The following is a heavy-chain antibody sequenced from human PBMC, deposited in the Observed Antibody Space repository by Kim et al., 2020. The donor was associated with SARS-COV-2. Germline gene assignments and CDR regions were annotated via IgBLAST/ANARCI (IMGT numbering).Heavy chain of an antibody. Sequence: GGSLRLSCAASGFTFSSYGMHWVRQATGKGLEWVAVISYDGSNKYYADSVKGRFTISRDNSKNTLYLQMNSLRAEDTAVYYCARTSSEHSSSWYGVLFDYWGQGTLVTVSS. V-gene: IGHV3-33*05. CDR2: ISYDGSNK. CDR3: ARTSSEHSSSWYGVLFDY. J-gene: IGHJ4*02. D-gene: IGHD6-13*01. CDR1: GFTFSSYG.